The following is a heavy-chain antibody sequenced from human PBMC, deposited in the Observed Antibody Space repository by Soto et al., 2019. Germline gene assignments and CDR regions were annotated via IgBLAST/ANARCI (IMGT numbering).Heavy chain of an antibody. CDR2: IKSKTDGGTT. J-gene: IGHJ4*02. V-gene: IGHV3-15*01. Sequence: GGSLRLSCAASGFTFSNAWMSWVRQAPGKGLEWVGRIKSKTDGGTTDYAAPVKGRFTISRDDSKNTLYLQMNSLKTEETAVYYCTTAPHGYCSSTSCYVGGIDYWGQGTLVTVSS. D-gene: IGHD2-2*01. CDR1: GFTFSNAW. CDR3: TTAPHGYCSSTSCYVGGIDY.